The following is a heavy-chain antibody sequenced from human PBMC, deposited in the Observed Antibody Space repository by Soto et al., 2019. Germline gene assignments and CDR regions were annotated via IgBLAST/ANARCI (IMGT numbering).Heavy chain of an antibody. CDR2: IGGGGGPI. V-gene: IGHV3-48*01. CDR1: GFIFSSYS. Sequence: EVQLVESGGGLVQPGGSLRLSCAASGFIFSSYSMNWVRQSPGKGLEWLSYIGGGGGPIYYADSVEGRFTISRDNDKNSMYLQMNSLRAEDTAVYFCARDHNWAFDYWGQGALVTVSS. CDR3: ARDHNWAFDY. J-gene: IGHJ4*02. D-gene: IGHD1-1*01.